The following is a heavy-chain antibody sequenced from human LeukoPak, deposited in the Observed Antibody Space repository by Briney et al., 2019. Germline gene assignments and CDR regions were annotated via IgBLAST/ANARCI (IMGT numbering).Heavy chain of an antibody. CDR1: GFTFSSYG. Sequence: GGSLRLSYAASGFTFSSYGMHWVRQAPGKGLEWVAVISYDGSNKYYADSVKGRFTISRDNSKNTLYLQMNSLRAEDTAVYYCARDPSAMITFGGVIAFDYWGQGTLVTVSS. D-gene: IGHD3-16*02. J-gene: IGHJ4*02. V-gene: IGHV3-30*03. CDR2: ISYDGSNK. CDR3: ARDPSAMITFGGVIAFDY.